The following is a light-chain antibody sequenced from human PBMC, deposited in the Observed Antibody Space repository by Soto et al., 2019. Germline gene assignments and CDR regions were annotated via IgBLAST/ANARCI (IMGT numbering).Light chain of an antibody. CDR2: DAS. CDR1: QSVSTY. CDR3: QHRGNWPLT. V-gene: IGKV3-11*01. Sequence: EIVLTQSPATLSLSPGERATLSCRASQSVSTYLGWYQQRPGQAPRLLIYDASNRATGSPARFSGSGSGTDFTLTISSLEPEDFAVYYCQHRGNWPLTFGGGTKVGI. J-gene: IGKJ4*01.